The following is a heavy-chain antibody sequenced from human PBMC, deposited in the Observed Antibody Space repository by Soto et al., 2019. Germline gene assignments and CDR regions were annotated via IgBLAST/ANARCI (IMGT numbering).Heavy chain of an antibody. CDR3: ARQVNPWAQGAFDI. D-gene: IGHD3-10*01. Sequence: QLQLQESGPGLVKPSETLSLTCTVSGGSISSSSYYWGWIRQPPGKGLEWIGSIYYSGSTYYNPSLKSRVTISVDTSKNKFSLKLSSVTAADKAVYYCARQVNPWAQGAFDIWGQGTMVTVSS. CDR1: GGSISSSSYY. V-gene: IGHV4-39*01. CDR2: IYYSGST. J-gene: IGHJ3*02.